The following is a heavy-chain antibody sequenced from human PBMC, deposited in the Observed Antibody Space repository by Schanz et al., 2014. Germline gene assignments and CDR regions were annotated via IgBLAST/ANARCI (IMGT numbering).Heavy chain of an antibody. Sequence: QVQLVESGGGVVQPGRSLRLSCAASGFTFSSYGMHWVRQAPGKGLEWVAIIWYDGSNKYYADSVKGRFTISRDNSKNTLFLQMSSLRAEDTAVYFCARESGGQNDLDTEPHKYTYMDVWGQGTTVAVSS. J-gene: IGHJ6*03. CDR1: GFTFSSYG. CDR3: ARESGGQNDLDTEPHKYTYMDV. V-gene: IGHV3-33*01. D-gene: IGHD1-1*01. CDR2: IWYDGSNK.